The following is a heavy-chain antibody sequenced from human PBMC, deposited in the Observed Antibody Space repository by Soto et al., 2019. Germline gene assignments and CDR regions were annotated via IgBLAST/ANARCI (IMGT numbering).Heavy chain of an antibody. J-gene: IGHJ4*02. CDR2: ITSDGSGT. D-gene: IGHD2-8*01. CDR1: GFTFSNYW. CDR3: SRDDEGYKMGY. V-gene: IGHV3-74*01. Sequence: EVQLVESGGGLVQPGGSLRLSCAASGFTFSNYWMDWVRQAPGKGLVWVSRITSDGSGTRYADSVTGRFTIFRDNAKNTLYLKMKSLRAEDTTVYYCSRDDEGYKMGYWGQGTLVTVSS.